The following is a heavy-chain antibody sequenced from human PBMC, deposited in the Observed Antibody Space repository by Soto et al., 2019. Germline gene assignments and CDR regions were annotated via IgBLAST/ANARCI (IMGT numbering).Heavy chain of an antibody. J-gene: IGHJ2*01. Sequence: QVQLVESGGGVVQPGRTLRLSCAASGFTFSSYGMHWVRQAPGKGLEWVAVIWYDGSNKYYADSVKGRFTISRDNSKNTLNLQINSRRAEDTAVYYCARQADIVGVQAAIRLVWNFDLRGRGTLVTVSS. CDR1: GFTFSSYG. CDR3: ARQADIVGVQAAIRLVWNFDL. D-gene: IGHD2-2*02. CDR2: IWYDGSNK. V-gene: IGHV3-33*01.